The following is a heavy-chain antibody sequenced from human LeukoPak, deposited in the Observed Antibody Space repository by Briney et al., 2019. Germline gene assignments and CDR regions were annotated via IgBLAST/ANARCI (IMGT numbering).Heavy chain of an antibody. J-gene: IGHJ4*02. D-gene: IGHD4-17*01. Sequence: GASVKVSCKVSGYTLTELSMHWVRQAPGKGLEWMGGFDPEDGETIYAQKFQGRVTMTEDTSTDTAYMELSSLRSEDTAVYYCATDRWPGSIDYGDLSPFDYWGQGTLVTVSS. CDR2: FDPEDGET. CDR3: ATDRWPGSIDYGDLSPFDY. V-gene: IGHV1-24*01. CDR1: GYTLTELS.